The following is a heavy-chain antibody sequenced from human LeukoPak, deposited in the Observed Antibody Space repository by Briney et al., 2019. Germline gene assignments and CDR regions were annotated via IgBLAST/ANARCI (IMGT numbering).Heavy chain of an antibody. CDR2: ISSNGGST. V-gene: IGHV3-64*01. D-gene: IGHD3-10*01. Sequence: PGGSLRLSCAASGFTFSSYAMHWVRQAPGKGLEYVSAISSNGGSTYYANSVKGRFTISRDNAKNSLYLQMNSLRAEDTAVYYCARPGFPTPDYWGQGTLVTVSS. J-gene: IGHJ4*02. CDR3: ARPGFPTPDY. CDR1: GFTFSSYA.